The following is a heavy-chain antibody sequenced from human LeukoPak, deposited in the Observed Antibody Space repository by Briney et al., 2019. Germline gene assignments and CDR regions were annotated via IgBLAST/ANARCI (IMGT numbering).Heavy chain of an antibody. D-gene: IGHD6-19*01. CDR2: IYYSGST. J-gene: IGHJ3*02. CDR1: GGSISSGDYY. Sequence: SETLSLTCTVSGGSISSGDYYWSWIRQPPGKGLEWIGYIYYSGSTYYNPSLKCRVTISVDTSKNQCSLKLSSVTAADTAVYYCARVRLVYTFDIWGQGTMVTVSS. V-gene: IGHV4-30-4*01. CDR3: ARVRLVYTFDI.